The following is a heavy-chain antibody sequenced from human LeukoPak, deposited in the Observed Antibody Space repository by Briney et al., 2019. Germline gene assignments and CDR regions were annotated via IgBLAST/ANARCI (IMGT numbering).Heavy chain of an antibody. CDR1: GGSFSGYY. D-gene: IGHD3-9*01. V-gene: IGHV4-34*01. CDR3: AASLRYFDY. CDR2: INHSGST. Sequence: SETLSLTCAVYGGSFSGYYWSWIRQPPGKGLEWIGEINHSGSTNYNPSLKSRVTISVDTSKNQFSLKLSSATAADTAVYYCAASLRYFDYWGQGTLVTVSS. J-gene: IGHJ4*02.